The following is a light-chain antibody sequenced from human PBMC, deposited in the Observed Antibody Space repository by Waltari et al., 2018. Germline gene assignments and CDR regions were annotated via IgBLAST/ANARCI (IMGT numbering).Light chain of an antibody. CDR1: QSVLYSSNNKNY. V-gene: IGKV4-1*01. CDR3: QQYDNLPCLT. CDR2: WAF. J-gene: IGKJ2*01. Sequence: DIVVTQSPHSLAVSLGERATINCRSSQSVLYSSNNKNYLAWYQQKPGQPPKLLIYWAFTRESGVPDRFSGSGSGTDFTLTISSLQAEDVAVYYCQQYDNLPCLTFGQGTKLEIK.